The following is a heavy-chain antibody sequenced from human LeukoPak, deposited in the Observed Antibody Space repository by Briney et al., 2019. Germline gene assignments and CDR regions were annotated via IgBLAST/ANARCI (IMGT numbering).Heavy chain of an antibody. V-gene: IGHV1-18*01. Sequence: ASVKVSCKASGYTFTSYGISWVRQAPGQGLEWMGWISAYNGNTNYAQKLQGRVTMTTDTSTSTAYMELRSLRSDDTAVYYCARESTYGDYGPGYYYGMDVWAQGTTVTVSS. CDR2: ISAYNGNT. CDR1: GYTFTSYG. CDR3: ARESTYGDYGPGYYYGMDV. D-gene: IGHD4-17*01. J-gene: IGHJ6*02.